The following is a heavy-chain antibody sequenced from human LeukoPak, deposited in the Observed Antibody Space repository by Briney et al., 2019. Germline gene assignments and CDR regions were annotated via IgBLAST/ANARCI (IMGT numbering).Heavy chain of an antibody. CDR1: GGSLSGYY. D-gene: IGHD4-17*01. V-gene: IGHV4-34*01. J-gene: IGHJ4*02. Sequence: KPSETLSLTCAVSGGSLSGYYWTWIRQPPGKGLEWIGEINHSGSANYNPSLKSRVTISLDTSKNQFSLKVSSVTAADTAVYYCARGQGTVTTHWGQGTLVTVSS. CDR2: INHSGSA. CDR3: ARGQGTVTTH.